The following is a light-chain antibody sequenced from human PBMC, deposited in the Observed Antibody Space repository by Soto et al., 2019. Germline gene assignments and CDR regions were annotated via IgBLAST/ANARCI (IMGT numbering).Light chain of an antibody. CDR1: SSDVGGYNY. CDR2: EVS. CDR3: SSYTSSSTNV. J-gene: IGLJ1*01. Sequence: QSALTQPASVSGSPGLSITISCTGTSSDVGGYNYVSWYQQHPGKAPKLMIYEVSNRPSGVSNRFSGSKSGNTASLTISGLQAEDEADYYCSSYTSSSTNVFGTGTKVTVL. V-gene: IGLV2-14*01.